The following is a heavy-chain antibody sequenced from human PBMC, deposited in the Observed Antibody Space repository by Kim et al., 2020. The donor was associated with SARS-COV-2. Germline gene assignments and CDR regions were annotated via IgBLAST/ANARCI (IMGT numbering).Heavy chain of an antibody. D-gene: IGHD6-19*01. V-gene: IGHV4-59*01. Sequence: SETLSLTCTVSGGSISSYYWSWIRQPPGMGLEWIGYIYYSGSTNYNPSLKSRVTISVDTSKNQFSLKLSSVTAADTAVYYCARVASSIAVAVAFDPWGQGTLVTVSS. J-gene: IGHJ5*02. CDR2: IYYSGST. CDR3: ARVASSIAVAVAFDP. CDR1: GGSISSYY.